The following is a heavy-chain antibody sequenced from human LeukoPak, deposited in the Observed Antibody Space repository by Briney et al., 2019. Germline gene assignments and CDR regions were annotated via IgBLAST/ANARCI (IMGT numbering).Heavy chain of an antibody. Sequence: PGGSLRLSCAASGFTFSSYAMSWVRQAPGKGLEWVSAISGSGGSTCYADSVKGRFTISRDNSKNTLYLQMNSLRAEDTAVYYCAKGPGIAAAGNPGAEYFQHWGQGTLVTVSS. V-gene: IGHV3-23*01. CDR1: GFTFSSYA. D-gene: IGHD6-13*01. CDR2: ISGSGGST. CDR3: AKGPGIAAAGNPGAEYFQH. J-gene: IGHJ1*01.